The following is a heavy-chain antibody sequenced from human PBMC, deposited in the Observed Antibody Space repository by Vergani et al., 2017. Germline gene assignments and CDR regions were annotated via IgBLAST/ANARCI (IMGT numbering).Heavy chain of an antibody. D-gene: IGHD4-11*01. CDR3: ARDRGHDYDY. V-gene: IGHV3-21*01. J-gene: IGHJ4*02. Sequence: EVQLVESGGGLVKPGGSLRLSCAASGFTFSSYSMNWVRQAPGKGLEGVSSISSSSSYLYYADSVKGRFTISRDNAKNSLYLQMNSLRAEDTAVYYCARDRGHDYDYWGKGTLVTVSS. CDR2: ISSSSSYL. CDR1: GFTFSSYS.